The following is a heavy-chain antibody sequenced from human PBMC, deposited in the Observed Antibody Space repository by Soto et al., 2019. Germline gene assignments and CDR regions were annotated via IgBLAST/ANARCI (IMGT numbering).Heavy chain of an antibody. CDR3: AISSVESAGFDY. J-gene: IGHJ4*02. CDR1: GYRFTSYW. V-gene: IGHV5-51*01. Sequence: PGESLKISCKGSGYRFTSYWIGWVRQMPGKGLEWMGIIYPGDSDTRYSPSLQAQVTISADNSISTAYLQWRSLKASDTAMYYCAISSVESAGFDYWGQGKMVTVSS. CDR2: IYPGDSDT. D-gene: IGHD2-2*01.